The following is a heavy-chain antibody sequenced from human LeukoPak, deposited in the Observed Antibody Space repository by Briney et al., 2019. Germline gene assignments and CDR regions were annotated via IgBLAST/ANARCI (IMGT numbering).Heavy chain of an antibody. CDR3: ARGDIGTYQYSFDY. CDR2: INSGGTST. CDR1: GFTFSIYA. D-gene: IGHD2-15*01. Sequence: GGSLRLSCAASGFTFSIYAMTWVRQAPGKGLEWVSDINSGGTSTYHADSVQGRFSIARDNSKNTLWLQMNSLRAEDTAVYYCARGDIGTYQYSFDYWGQGTLVTVSS. V-gene: IGHV3-23*03. J-gene: IGHJ4*02.